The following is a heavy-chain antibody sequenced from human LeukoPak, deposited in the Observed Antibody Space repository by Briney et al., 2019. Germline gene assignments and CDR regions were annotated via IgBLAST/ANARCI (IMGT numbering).Heavy chain of an antibody. J-gene: IGHJ3*02. CDR3: ARDLSNWWELRSNAFDI. CDR1: GFNFRDSA. V-gene: IGHV3-30*04. CDR2: ISYDGTNK. D-gene: IGHD1-26*01. Sequence: GGSLGLSCAASGFNFRDSAMHWVRQAPGKGLEWVTLISYDGTNKYYADSVKGRFTISRDNSKNTLYLEMNSLRAEDTAVYYCARDLSNWWELRSNAFDIWGQGTMVTVSS.